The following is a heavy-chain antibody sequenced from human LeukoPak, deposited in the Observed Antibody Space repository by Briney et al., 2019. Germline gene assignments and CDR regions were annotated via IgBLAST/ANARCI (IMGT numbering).Heavy chain of an antibody. CDR2: ISWDGGST. Sequence: GGSLRLSCAASGFTFDDYTMHWVRQAPGKGLEWVSLISWDGGSTYYADSVKGRFTISRDNSKNSLYLQMNSLRAEDTAVYYCARGSSSTGYYFDYWGQGTLVTVSS. D-gene: IGHD3-22*01. CDR3: ARGSSSTGYYFDY. J-gene: IGHJ4*02. CDR1: GFTFDDYT. V-gene: IGHV3-43*01.